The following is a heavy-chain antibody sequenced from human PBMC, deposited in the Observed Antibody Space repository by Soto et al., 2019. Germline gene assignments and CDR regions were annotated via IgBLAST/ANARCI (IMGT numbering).Heavy chain of an antibody. Sequence: ESGGGLVQPGGSLRRSCAASGFTFSTYSMNGLRQAPGKGLEWVSYISSRSYTIYYVDSVKGRFTISRDNAKNSLYLQMNSLRDEDTAVYYCARGRTSSDNGMDVWGQGTTVTVSS. D-gene: IGHD2-2*01. CDR1: GFTFSTYS. CDR2: ISSRSYTI. J-gene: IGHJ6*02. CDR3: ARGRTSSDNGMDV. V-gene: IGHV3-48*02.